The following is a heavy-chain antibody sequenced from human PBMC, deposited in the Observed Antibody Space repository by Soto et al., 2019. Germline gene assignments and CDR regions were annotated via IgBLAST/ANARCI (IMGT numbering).Heavy chain of an antibody. J-gene: IGHJ4*02. Sequence: EVRLVESGGGLVQPGGSLRLSCAASGVTVGNNYMSWVRQAPGKGLEWVSVTYSGGDTRYSDSVKGRFTMSRASTKHTLYLHMDSLRAEDTAVYFCARNVPVTALGYWGQGSLVTVSS. V-gene: IGHV3-66*01. D-gene: IGHD4-17*01. CDR3: ARNVPVTALGY. CDR2: TYSGGDT. CDR1: GVTVGNNY.